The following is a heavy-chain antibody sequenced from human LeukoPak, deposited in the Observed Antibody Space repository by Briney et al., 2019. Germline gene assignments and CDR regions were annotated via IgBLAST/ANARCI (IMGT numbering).Heavy chain of an antibody. J-gene: IGHJ5*02. V-gene: IGHV3-23*01. CDR2: ISGSGGST. Sequence: GGSLRLSCAASGFTFSSYAMSWVRQAPGKGLEWVSAISGSGGSTYYADSVKGRFTISRDNSKNTLYLQMNSLRAEDTAVYYCAALGTAMVTSWFDPWGQGTLVTVSS. D-gene: IGHD5-18*01. CDR3: AALGTAMVTSWFDP. CDR1: GFTFSSYA.